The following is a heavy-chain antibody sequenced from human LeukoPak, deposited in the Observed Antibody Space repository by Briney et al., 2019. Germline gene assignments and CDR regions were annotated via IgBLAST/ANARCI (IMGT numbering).Heavy chain of an antibody. CDR1: GFTFSSYW. V-gene: IGHV4-34*01. D-gene: IGHD2-2*02. CDR3: ARTGDCSSTSCYTWWFDP. Sequence: PGGSLRLSCAASGFTFSSYWMSWVRQPPGKGLEWIGEINHSGSTNYNPSLKSRVTISVDTSKNQFSLKLSSVTAADTAVYYCARTGDCSSTSCYTWWFDPWGQGTLVTVSS. CDR2: INHSGST. J-gene: IGHJ5*02.